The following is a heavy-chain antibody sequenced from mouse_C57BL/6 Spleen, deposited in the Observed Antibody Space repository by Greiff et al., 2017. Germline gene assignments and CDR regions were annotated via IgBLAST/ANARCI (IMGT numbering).Heavy chain of an antibody. J-gene: IGHJ4*01. CDR1: GYTFTSYW. D-gene: IGHD3-3*01. V-gene: IGHV1-59*01. CDR2: IDPSDSYT. Sequence: VQLQEPGAELVRPGTSVTLSCKASGYTFTSYWMPWVKQRPGQGLEWIGVIDPSDSYTNYNQKFKGKATLTVDTSSSTAYMQLSSLTSEDSAVYYCARGGRGYYAMDYWGQGTSVTVSS. CDR3: ARGGRGYYAMDY.